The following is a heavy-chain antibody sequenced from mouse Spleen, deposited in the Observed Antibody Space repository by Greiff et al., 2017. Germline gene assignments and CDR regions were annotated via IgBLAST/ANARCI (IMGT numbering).Heavy chain of an antibody. Sequence: QVQLQQPGAELVKPGASVKLSCKASGYTFTSYWMQWVKQRPGQGLEWIGEIDPSDSYTNYNQKFKGKATLTVDTSSSTAYMQLSSLTSEDSAVYYCASLIGGYWGQGTSVTVSS. CDR2: IDPSDSYT. J-gene: IGHJ4*01. V-gene: IGHV1-50*01. D-gene: IGHD3-1*01. CDR1: GYTFTSYW. CDR3: ASLIGGY.